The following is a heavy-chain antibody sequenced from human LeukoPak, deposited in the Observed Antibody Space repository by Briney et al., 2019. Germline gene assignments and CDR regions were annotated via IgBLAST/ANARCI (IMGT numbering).Heavy chain of an antibody. V-gene: IGHV5-51*01. Sequence: GESLKISCKGSGYSFTSYWIGWVRQMPGKGLEWMGIIYPGGSDTRYSPSFQGQVTISADKSISTAYLQWSSLKASDTAMYYCARRLLYYYDSSGYFDYWGQGTLVTVSS. J-gene: IGHJ4*02. CDR2: IYPGGSDT. CDR3: ARRLLYYYDSSGYFDY. CDR1: GYSFTSYW. D-gene: IGHD3-22*01.